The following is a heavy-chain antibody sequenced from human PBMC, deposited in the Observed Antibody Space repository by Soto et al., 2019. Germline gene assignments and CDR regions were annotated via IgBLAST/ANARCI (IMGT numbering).Heavy chain of an antibody. J-gene: IGHJ4*02. CDR2: IFYSGTT. Sequence: AESLSLTCAASGDSISSNPSYWAWLGQSQGRGLEWIGNIFYSGTTSDSPSLRSRVSPSADRTKNQFSLKLSSVTDADAVEYFYVGFRHNNILNYWGQGTLVTVSS. V-gene: IGHV4-39*01. D-gene: IGHD1-20*01. CDR3: VGFRHNNILNY. CDR1: GDSISSNPSY.